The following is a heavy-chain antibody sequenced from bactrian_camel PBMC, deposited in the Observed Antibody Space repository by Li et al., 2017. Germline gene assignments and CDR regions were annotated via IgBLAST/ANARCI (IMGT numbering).Heavy chain of an antibody. CDR1: GIDFADDDHC. V-gene: IGHV3S55*01. CDR2: AGDDDVT. CDR3: AAVAEGRTVEGGVSLWTLFESGY. J-gene: IGHJ4*01. D-gene: IGHD3*01. Sequence: VQLVESGGGSVQAGGSLTLSCVVPGIDFADDDHCMAWFRQAPGKEREGVAAAGDDDVTSYTDSVKGRFTVFKGNAGKTLYLQMNSLRPEDTAMYYCAAVAEGRTVEGGVSLWTLFESGYWGQGTQVTVS.